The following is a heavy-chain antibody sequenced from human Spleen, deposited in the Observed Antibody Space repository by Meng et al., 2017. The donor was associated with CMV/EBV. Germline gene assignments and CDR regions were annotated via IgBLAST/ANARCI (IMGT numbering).Heavy chain of an antibody. CDR2: ISGSVGST. CDR3: AKWGPDPRAGWLQRNYSFDY. CDR1: WFTDSSNY. V-gene: IGHV3-23*04. D-gene: IGHD5-24*01. Sequence: RLVECGGGWIQPRVSLSPSCAASWFTDSSNYMSGVRQAPGTVLGWVSAISGSVGSTYYADSVKRRSTISRDNSKNTLYLQMNSLRAEDTAVYYCAKWGPDPRAGWLQRNYSFDYWGQGTLVTVSS. J-gene: IGHJ4*02.